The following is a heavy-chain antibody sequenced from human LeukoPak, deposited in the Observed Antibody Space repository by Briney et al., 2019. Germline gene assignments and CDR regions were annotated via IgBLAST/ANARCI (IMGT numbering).Heavy chain of an antibody. CDR3: ARGRFGWLQLRLELGY. CDR2: MNPNSGNT. D-gene: IGHD5-24*01. CDR1: GYTFSSYD. J-gene: IGHJ4*02. Sequence: GASVKVSCKASGYTFSSYDINWVRQATGQGLEWMGWMNPNSGNTGYAQKFQGRVTMTRNTSISTAYMELSSLRSEDTAVYYCARGRFGWLQLRLELGYWGQGTLVTVSS. V-gene: IGHV1-8*01.